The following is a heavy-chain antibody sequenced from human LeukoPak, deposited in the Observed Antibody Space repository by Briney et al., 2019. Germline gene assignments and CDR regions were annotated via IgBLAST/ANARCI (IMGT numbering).Heavy chain of an antibody. D-gene: IGHD3-3*01. J-gene: IGHJ3*02. CDR1: GGSISSYY. V-gene: IGHV4-4*07. CDR2: IYTSGST. Sequence: SETLSLTCTVSGGSISSYYWSWIRQPAGKGLEWIGRIYTSGSTNYNPSLKRPVTISVDTSKNQFSLKRSSVTAADTAVYYCAREHDFWMDACDIWGQGTIVSVSS. CDR3: AREHDFWMDACDI.